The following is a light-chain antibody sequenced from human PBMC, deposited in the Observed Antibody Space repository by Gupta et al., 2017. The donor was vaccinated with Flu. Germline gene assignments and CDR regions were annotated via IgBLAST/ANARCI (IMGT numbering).Light chain of an antibody. CDR3: ATWDDNLNGHYV. V-gene: IGLV1-44*01. Sequence: QSVLAQPPSASGTPGQRVTISCSGSSSNIGRYPVNWYQQFTGTAPKHLIYGNHQRPSGVPVRFSGSKSGTSASLAIRVLQSEDDADYYCATWDDNLNGHYVFGTGTEVTVL. CDR1: SSNIGRYP. J-gene: IGLJ1*01. CDR2: GNH.